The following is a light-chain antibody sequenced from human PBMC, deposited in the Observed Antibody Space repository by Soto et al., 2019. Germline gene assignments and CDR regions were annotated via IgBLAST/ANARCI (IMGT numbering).Light chain of an antibody. CDR3: QSYDSSNLVV. V-gene: IGLV6-57*04. CDR2: EDN. Sequence: NFMLTQPHSVSEYPGKTVTISCTRSSGSIASNYGQWYQQRLGSAPTTVIYEDNQRPSGVPDRFSGSIDSSSNSASLTISGLKTEDEADYYCQSYDSSNLVVFGGGTKLTVL. CDR1: SGSIASNY. J-gene: IGLJ2*01.